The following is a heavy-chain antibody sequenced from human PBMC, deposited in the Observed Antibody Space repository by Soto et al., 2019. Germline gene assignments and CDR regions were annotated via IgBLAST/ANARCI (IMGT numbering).Heavy chain of an antibody. Sequence: PSETLSLTCTVSGGPISSYYWSWIRQPPGKGLEWIGYIYYSGSTNYNPSLKSRVTISVDTSKNQFSLKLSSVTAADTAVYYCAYGAAAGPGYMDVWGKRTTVTVSS. D-gene: IGHD6-13*01. J-gene: IGHJ6*03. CDR2: IYYSGST. CDR1: GGPISSYY. V-gene: IGHV4-59*08. CDR3: AYGAAAGPGYMDV.